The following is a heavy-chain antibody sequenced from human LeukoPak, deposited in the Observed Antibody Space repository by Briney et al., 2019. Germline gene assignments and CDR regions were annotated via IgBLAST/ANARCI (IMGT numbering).Heavy chain of an antibody. CDR1: GFTFGTYA. D-gene: IGHD1-1*01. Sequence: PGGSLRLSCAASGFTFGTYAMSWVRQAPGKGPEWVSGISGSGGSTYYAESVKGRCTISRDNSKNTLYLQMNSLRAEDTAVYYCATTLLRASTYMDVWGKGTTVTVSS. CDR2: ISGSGGST. J-gene: IGHJ6*03. V-gene: IGHV3-23*01. CDR3: ATTLLRASTYMDV.